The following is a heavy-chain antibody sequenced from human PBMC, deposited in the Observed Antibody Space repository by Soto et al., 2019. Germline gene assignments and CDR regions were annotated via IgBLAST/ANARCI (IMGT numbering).Heavy chain of an antibody. D-gene: IGHD3-3*01. CDR3: AMDLKGISIFEGIYYYYGMDV. Sequence: QVQLVQSGAEVKKPGASVKVSCKASGYTFTSYGISWVRQAPGQGLEWMGWISAYNGNTNYAQKLQGRVTMTTDTTTSTAYMEPMSLRSDDTAGYYCAMDLKGISIFEGIYYYYGMDVWCQATTVTVSS. CDR1: GYTFTSYG. CDR2: ISAYNGNT. V-gene: IGHV1-18*01. J-gene: IGHJ6*02.